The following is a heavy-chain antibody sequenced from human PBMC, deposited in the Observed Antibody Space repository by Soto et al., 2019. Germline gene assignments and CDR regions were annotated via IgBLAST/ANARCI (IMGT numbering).Heavy chain of an antibody. V-gene: IGHV1-18*01. J-gene: IGHJ5*02. CDR1: GYTFTSYG. D-gene: IGHD3-9*01. CDR2: ISAYNGNT. CDR3: ARDRQSYDILTGDYQRRGYNGFDT. Sequence: ASVKVSCKASGYTFTSYGISWVRQAPGQGLEWMGWISAYNGNTNYAQKLQGRVTMTTDTSTSTAYMKLMSLRSDDTAVYYCARDRQSYDILTGDYQRRGYNGFDTWGQGALVTVSS.